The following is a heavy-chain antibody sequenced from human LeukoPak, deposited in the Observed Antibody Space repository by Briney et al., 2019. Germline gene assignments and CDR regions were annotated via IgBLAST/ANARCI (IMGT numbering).Heavy chain of an antibody. D-gene: IGHD2-15*01. J-gene: IGHJ3*02. CDR1: GFTFDDYA. CDR2: ISWNSGSI. V-gene: IGHV3-9*01. CDR3: AKDTNGCSGGSCYDVCAFDI. Sequence: GGSLRLSCAASGFTFDDYAMHWVRQAPGKGLEWVSGISWNSGSIGYADSVKGRFTISRDNAKNSLYLQMNSLRAEDTALYYCAKDTNGCSGGSCYDVCAFDIWGHGTMVTVSS.